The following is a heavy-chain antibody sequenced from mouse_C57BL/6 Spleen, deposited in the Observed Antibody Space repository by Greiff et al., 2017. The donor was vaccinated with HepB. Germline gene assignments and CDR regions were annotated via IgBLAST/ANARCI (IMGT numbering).Heavy chain of an antibody. CDR3: ARYDYPYYAMDY. Sequence: VKLQQPGAELVRPGSSVKLSCKASGYTFTSYWMHWVKQRPIQGLEWIGNIDPSDSETHYNQKFKDKATLTVDKSSSTAYMQLSSLTSEDSAVYYCARYDYPYYAMDYWGQGTSVTVSS. CDR2: IDPSDSET. V-gene: IGHV1-52*01. D-gene: IGHD2-4*01. CDR1: GYTFTSYW. J-gene: IGHJ4*01.